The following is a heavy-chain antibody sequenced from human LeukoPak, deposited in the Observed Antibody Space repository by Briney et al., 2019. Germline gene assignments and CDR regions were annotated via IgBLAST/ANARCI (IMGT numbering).Heavy chain of an antibody. Sequence: GGSLRLSCAASGFTFDDYAMHWARQAPGKGLEWVSLISWDGGSAYYADSVKGRFTISRDNSKNSLYLQMNSLRAEDTALYYCATLRGYSGYGDYWGQGTLVTVSS. J-gene: IGHJ4*02. CDR2: ISWDGGSA. V-gene: IGHV3-43D*03. CDR3: ATLRGYSGYGDY. D-gene: IGHD5-12*01. CDR1: GFTFDDYA.